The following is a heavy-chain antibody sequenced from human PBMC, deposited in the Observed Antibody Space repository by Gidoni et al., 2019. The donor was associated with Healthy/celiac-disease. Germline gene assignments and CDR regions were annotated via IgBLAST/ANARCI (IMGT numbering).Heavy chain of an antibody. CDR3: AREKIFVDTAMVRGVSWFDP. D-gene: IGHD5-18*01. CDR1: GGSISRYY. Sequence: HVQLQESGPGLVKPSETLSLTCTVPGGSISRYYWSWIRPPPGKGLEWIGYIYYSGSTNYNPSLKSRVTISVDTSKNQFSLKLSSVTAADTAVYYCAREKIFVDTAMVRGVSWFDPWGQGTLVTVSS. J-gene: IGHJ5*02. CDR2: IYYSGST. V-gene: IGHV4-59*01.